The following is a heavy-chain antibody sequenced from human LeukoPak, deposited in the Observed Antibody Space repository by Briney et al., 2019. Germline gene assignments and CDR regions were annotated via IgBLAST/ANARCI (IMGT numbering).Heavy chain of an antibody. CDR2: FDPEDGET. J-gene: IGHJ4*02. D-gene: IGHD6-19*01. V-gene: IGHV1-24*01. CDR1: GYTLTELS. CDR3: AASYSSGWYFDY. Sequence: ASVKVSCKVSGYTLTELSMHWVRQAPGKGLEWMGGFDPEDGETIYAQKFQGRVTMTEDTSTDTAYMELSSLRPEDTAVYYCAASYSSGWYFDYWGQGTLVTVSS.